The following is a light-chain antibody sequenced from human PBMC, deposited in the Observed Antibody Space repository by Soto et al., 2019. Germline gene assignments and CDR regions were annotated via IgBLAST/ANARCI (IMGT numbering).Light chain of an antibody. CDR3: QQYNTYPYT. Sequence: DSQMTQSPPTLSAFVGARVTIPCRASQNINRWLAWYQQKPGKAPNLLINDASGLQSGVPSRFSGSGSGTEFTLTITSLQPDDFATYFCQQYNTYPYTFGQGTKLEIK. CDR2: DAS. CDR1: QNINRW. V-gene: IGKV1-5*01. J-gene: IGKJ2*01.